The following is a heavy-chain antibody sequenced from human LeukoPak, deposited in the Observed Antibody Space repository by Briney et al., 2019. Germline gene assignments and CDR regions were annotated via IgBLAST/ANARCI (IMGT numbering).Heavy chain of an antibody. CDR2: IFSSGSA. Sequence: SETLSLTCTVSGASINNNFWTWIRQPPGKGLEWIGYIFSSGSANYNPSLKSRVIISGDTSKNQISLNLTSVTAADTAVYFCARHRDYYDTWGHGTLVSVSA. CDR3: ARHRDYYDT. D-gene: IGHD3-22*01. V-gene: IGHV4-59*08. J-gene: IGHJ4*01. CDR1: GASINNNF.